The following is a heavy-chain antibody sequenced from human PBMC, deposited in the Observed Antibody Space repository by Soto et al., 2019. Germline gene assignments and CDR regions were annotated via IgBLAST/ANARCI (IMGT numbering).Heavy chain of an antibody. D-gene: IGHD2-21*01. CDR1: GFTFSNDD. Sequence: SGFTFSNDDMHWVRQATGKGLEWVSTISTAGNTYSPGSVKGRFTISRENAKNSLYLQMNSLRVDDTAVYYCARGRDSGLYYFDYWGQGTLVTVSS. J-gene: IGHJ4*02. CDR2: ISTAGNT. V-gene: IGHV3-13*01. CDR3: ARGRDSGLYYFDY.